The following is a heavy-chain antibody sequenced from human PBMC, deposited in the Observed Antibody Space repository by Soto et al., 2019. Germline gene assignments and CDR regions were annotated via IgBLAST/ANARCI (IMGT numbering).Heavy chain of an antibody. CDR1: GVSFSCYD. Sequence: SETLSLTCAVYGVSFSCYDLSWIRQPPGKGLEWIGEINHSGSTNYNPSLKSRVTISVDTSKNQFSLKLSSVTAADTAVYYCARVKRRITIFGVVIGRDRNWFDPWGQGTLVTVSS. J-gene: IGHJ5*02. V-gene: IGHV4-34*01. D-gene: IGHD3-3*01. CDR3: ARVKRRITIFGVVIGRDRNWFDP. CDR2: INHSGST.